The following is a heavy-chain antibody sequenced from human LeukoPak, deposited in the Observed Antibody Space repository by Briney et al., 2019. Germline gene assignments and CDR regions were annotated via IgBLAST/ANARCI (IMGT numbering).Heavy chain of an antibody. CDR3: ARGNDFDLTYNWFDP. CDR1: GYTFTGYY. CDR2: INSNSGGT. V-gene: IGHV1-2*02. J-gene: IGHJ5*02. Sequence: ASVKVSCKASGYTFTGYYMHWVRQAPGQGLEWMGWINSNSGGTNYAQKLQGRVTMTRDTSISTAYMELSRLRSDDTAVYYCARGNDFDLTYNWFDPWGQGTLVTVSS. D-gene: IGHD3-3*01.